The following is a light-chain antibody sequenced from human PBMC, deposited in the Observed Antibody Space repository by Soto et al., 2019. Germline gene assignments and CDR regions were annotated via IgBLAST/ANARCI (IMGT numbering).Light chain of an antibody. CDR2: AAS. J-gene: IGKJ3*01. Sequence: EIVLTQSPGTRSLSPGERGTLSCRASQSVSRNYLTWYQQKPGQAPRLLIYAASSRATGIPDRFSGSGSGTEFTLTISRLEPEDFAVYYCQQDGSSPFTFGPGTKVDIK. CDR1: QSVSRNY. CDR3: QQDGSSPFT. V-gene: IGKV3-20*01.